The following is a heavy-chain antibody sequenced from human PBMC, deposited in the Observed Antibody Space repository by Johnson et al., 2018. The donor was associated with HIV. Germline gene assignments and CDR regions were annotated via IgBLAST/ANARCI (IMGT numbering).Heavy chain of an antibody. D-gene: IGHD2-2*01. CDR2: IRQDGSER. CDR1: GFTFSSYA. CDR3: ARGTLAAFDI. J-gene: IGHJ3*02. Sequence: VQLVESGGDLVKPEGSLRLSCVASGFTFSSYAMSWVRQAPGKGLEWVANIRQDGSERYYVDSVKGRFTISRDNAKNSLYLQMNSLRAEDTAVYYCARGTLAAFDIWGQGTMVTVSS. V-gene: IGHV3-7*03.